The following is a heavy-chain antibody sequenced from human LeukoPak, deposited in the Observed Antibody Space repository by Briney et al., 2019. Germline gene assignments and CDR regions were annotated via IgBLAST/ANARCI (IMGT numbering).Heavy chain of an antibody. Sequence: GGSLRLSCAASGFTFSSYSMNWVRQAPGKGLEWVSSISSSSSYIYYADSVKGRFTISRDNAKNSLYLQMNSLRAEDTAVYYCARGRDPGMAVPFDYWGQGTLVTVSS. V-gene: IGHV3-21*01. J-gene: IGHJ4*02. CDR2: ISSSSSYI. D-gene: IGHD6-19*01. CDR3: ARGRDPGMAVPFDY. CDR1: GFTFSSYS.